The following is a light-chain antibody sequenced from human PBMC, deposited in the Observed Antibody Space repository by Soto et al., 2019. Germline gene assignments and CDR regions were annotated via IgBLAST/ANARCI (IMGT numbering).Light chain of an antibody. CDR3: QSYDMSLSGSV. CDR1: SSNIGAGYD. V-gene: IGLV1-40*01. CDR2: GNS. J-gene: IGLJ1*01. Sequence: QSVLTQAPSVSGAPGQRVTISCTGSSSNIGAGYDVHWYQQLPGTAPKLLIYGNSNRPSGVPDRFSGSKSGTSASLAITGRQAEDEADYYCQSYDMSLSGSVFGTGTKLTVL.